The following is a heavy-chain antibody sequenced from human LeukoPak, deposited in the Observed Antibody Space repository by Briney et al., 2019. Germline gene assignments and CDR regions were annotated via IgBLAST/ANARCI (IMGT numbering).Heavy chain of an antibody. J-gene: IGHJ4*02. CDR2: IRPDGDRT. V-gene: IGHV3-23*01. D-gene: IGHD6-19*01. CDR1: GFTFSTYA. Sequence: GGSLRLSCAASGFTFSTYAITWVRQGPGKGLEWVSAIRPDGDRTYYANSVRGRFTVSRDNSKDTVYLQINGLRVENTAVYYCAREQSGTRGWYTVDYWGQGTLVTVSS. CDR3: AREQSGTRGWYTVDY.